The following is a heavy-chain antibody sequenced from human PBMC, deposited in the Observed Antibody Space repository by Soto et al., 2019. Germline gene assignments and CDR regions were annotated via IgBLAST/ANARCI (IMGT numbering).Heavy chain of an antibody. Sequence: GGSLRLSCAASGFTFSSYAMSWVRQAPGKGLEWVSVISGSGGSTYYADSVKGRFTISRDNSKNTLYLQMNSLRAEDTAVYYCAKGENYYYYGMDVWGQGTTVTVSS. CDR2: ISGSGGST. V-gene: IGHV3-23*01. CDR1: GFTFSSYA. CDR3: AKGENYYYYGMDV. J-gene: IGHJ6*02.